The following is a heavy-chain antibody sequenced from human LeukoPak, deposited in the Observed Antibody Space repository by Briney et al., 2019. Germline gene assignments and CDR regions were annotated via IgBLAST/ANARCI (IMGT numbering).Heavy chain of an antibody. V-gene: IGHV4-30-4*08. Sequence: SQTLSLNCTVSGGSISSGGYYWSWIRQPPGKGLEWIGYIYYSGSTYYNPSLKSRVTISVDTSKNQFSLKLSSVTAADTAVYYCARDGYCTNGVCPYYYYGMDVWGQGTTVTVSS. CDR3: ARDGYCTNGVCPYYYYGMDV. D-gene: IGHD2-8*01. CDR1: GGSISSGGYY. J-gene: IGHJ6*02. CDR2: IYYSGST.